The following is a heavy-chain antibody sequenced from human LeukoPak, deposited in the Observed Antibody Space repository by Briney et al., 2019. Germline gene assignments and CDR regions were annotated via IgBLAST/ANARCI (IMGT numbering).Heavy chain of an antibody. Sequence: PGGSLRLSCAASGFTFSSYGMHWVRQAPGKGMEWVAFIRSDGTNENYAYSVKGRFTISRDNSKNTLYMQMNSLTAEDTAVYYCARGRGISSWEHSFDIWGQGTMVTVSS. CDR2: IRSDGTNE. J-gene: IGHJ3*02. CDR3: ARGRGISSWEHSFDI. CDR1: GFTFSSYG. D-gene: IGHD6-13*01. V-gene: IGHV3-30*02.